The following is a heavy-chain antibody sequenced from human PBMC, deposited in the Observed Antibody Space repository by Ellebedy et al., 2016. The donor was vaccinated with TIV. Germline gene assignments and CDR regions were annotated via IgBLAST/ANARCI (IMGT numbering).Heavy chain of an antibody. Sequence: SQTLSLTCAVYGGSFSGYYWNWIRQPPGKGLEWIGSIYFSGSTSYNPSLKSRVTISLDTSKNQFSLKLSSVTAADTAVYYCARDLITVGGANIGWFDPWGQGTLVTVSS. J-gene: IGHJ5*02. D-gene: IGHD6-19*01. V-gene: IGHV4-59*01. CDR3: ARDLITVGGANIGWFDP. CDR1: GGSFSGYY. CDR2: IYFSGST.